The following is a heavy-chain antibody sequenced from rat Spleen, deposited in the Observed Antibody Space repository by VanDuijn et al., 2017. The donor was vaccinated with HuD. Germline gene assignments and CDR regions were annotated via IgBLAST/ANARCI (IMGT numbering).Heavy chain of an antibody. CDR1: GFTLNSYD. CDR2: ISYDDSGT. CDR3: TRAGYLRDWYFDF. Sequence: EVQLVESGGGLVQPGRSLKLSCAVSGFTLNSYDMAWVCQGPTKGLEWVATISYDDSGTYYRDSVKGRFTISRDNAKSTLYLQMDSLRSEDTATYYCTRAGYLRDWYFDFWGQGVVVTVSS. D-gene: IGHD2-2*01. V-gene: IGHV5-29*01. J-gene: IGHJ2*01.